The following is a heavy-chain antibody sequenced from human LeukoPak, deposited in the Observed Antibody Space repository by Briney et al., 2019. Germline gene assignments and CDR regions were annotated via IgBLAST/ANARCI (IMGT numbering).Heavy chain of an antibody. CDR2: IYSGGST. J-gene: IGHJ4*02. CDR3: ARSGGVIPFRY. D-gene: IGHD3-16*02. V-gene: IGHV3-53*01. Sequence: GGSLRLSCAASGFTVSSNYMSWVRQAPGKGLEWVSIIYSGGSTYYADSVKGRFTISRDNSKNTLYLQMNSLRAEDTAVYYCARSGGVIPFRYWGQGTLVTVSS. CDR1: GFTVSSNY.